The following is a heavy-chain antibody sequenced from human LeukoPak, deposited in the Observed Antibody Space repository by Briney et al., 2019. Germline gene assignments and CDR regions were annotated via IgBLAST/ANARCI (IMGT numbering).Heavy chain of an antibody. CDR2: IIPIFGTP. D-gene: IGHD2-21*02. Sequence: GASVKVSCKASGGTFSSYAISWVRQAPGQGLEWMGGIIPIFGTPKYAQKFQGRVTITADKSTSTAYMELSSLRSEDTAVYYCARSAGGVCGGDCYPKSYYYYMDVWGKGTTVTVSS. CDR3: ARSAGGVCGGDCYPKSYYYYMDV. J-gene: IGHJ6*03. V-gene: IGHV1-69*06. CDR1: GGTFSSYA.